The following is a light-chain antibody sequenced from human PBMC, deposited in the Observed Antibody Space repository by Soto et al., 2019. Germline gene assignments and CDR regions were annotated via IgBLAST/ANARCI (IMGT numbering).Light chain of an antibody. Sequence: QSVLTQPASVSGSPRQSITISCTGTNGDIGDYNYVSWYQQHPGKAPKLIIYGVSNRPSGVSTRFSGSKSGNTASLTISGLQAEDEADYYCSSYTITSALYVFGTGTKVTVL. V-gene: IGLV2-14*01. CDR1: NGDIGDYNY. J-gene: IGLJ1*01. CDR3: SSYTITSALYV. CDR2: GVS.